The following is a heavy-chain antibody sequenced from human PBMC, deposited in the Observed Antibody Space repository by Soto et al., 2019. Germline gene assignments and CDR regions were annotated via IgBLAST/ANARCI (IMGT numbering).Heavy chain of an antibody. V-gene: IGHV1-18*01. CDR2: ISAYNGNT. CDR3: VRDFFGSSSPSGFMDV. D-gene: IGHD6-6*01. Sequence: QVPLVQSGAEVKKPGASVKVSCKASGYTFTSYGISWVRQAPGQGLEWMGWISAYNGNTNYAQKLQGRVTMTTDTSTSTAYMELRSLRSDVTAVHYTVRDFFGSSSPSGFMDVWGQGTTVTVSS. J-gene: IGHJ6*02. CDR1: GYTFTSYG.